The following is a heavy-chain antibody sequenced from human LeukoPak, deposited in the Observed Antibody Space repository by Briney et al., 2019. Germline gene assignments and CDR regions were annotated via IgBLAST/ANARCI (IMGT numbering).Heavy chain of an antibody. Sequence: GGSLRLSCAASGFTFSSYAMSWVRQAPGKGLEWVSAISGSGGSTYYADSVKGRFTISRDNSKNTLYLQMNSLRAEDTAVYYCAKDLSKGIYGSGETDYWGQGTLVTVSS. CDR3: AKDLSKGIYGSGETDY. D-gene: IGHD3-10*01. CDR1: GFTFSSYA. V-gene: IGHV3-23*01. J-gene: IGHJ4*02. CDR2: ISGSGGST.